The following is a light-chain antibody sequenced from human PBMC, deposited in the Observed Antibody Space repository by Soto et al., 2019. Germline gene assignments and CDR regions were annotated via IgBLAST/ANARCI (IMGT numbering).Light chain of an antibody. CDR1: NSDIGGYNY. J-gene: IGLJ3*02. V-gene: IGLV2-14*01. CDR2: EVT. CDR3: SSYTSNNTLGV. Sequence: QSALTQPASVSGSPGQSITISCTGSNSDIGGYNYVSWYQQHPGKAPKRIIYEVTHRPSGVSNRFSGSKSANTASLTISGLQAEDEADYYCSSYTSNNTLGVFGGGTKVTVL.